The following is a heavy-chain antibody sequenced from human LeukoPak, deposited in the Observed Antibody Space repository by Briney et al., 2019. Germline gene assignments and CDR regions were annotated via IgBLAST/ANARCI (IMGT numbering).Heavy chain of an antibody. CDR2: ISSSGSTI. CDR1: GFTFSDYY. V-gene: IGHV3-11*01. Sequence: GGSLRLSCAASGFTFSDYYMSWIRQAPGKGLEWVSYISSSGSTIYYADSVKGRFTISRDNAKNSLYLQMDSLRAEDTAVYYCAREHPDYYDSSGYYCDYWGQGTLVTVSS. D-gene: IGHD3-22*01. J-gene: IGHJ4*02. CDR3: AREHPDYYDSSGYYCDY.